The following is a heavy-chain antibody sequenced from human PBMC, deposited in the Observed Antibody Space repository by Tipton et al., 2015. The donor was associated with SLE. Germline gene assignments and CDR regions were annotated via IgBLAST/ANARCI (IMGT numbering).Heavy chain of an antibody. CDR1: GGSISSSSYY. CDR3: ARDGGNWAAAALGH. V-gene: IGHV4-39*07. Sequence: TLSLTCTVSGGSISSSSYYWGWIRQPPGKGLEWIGSIYYSGSTNYNPSLKSRVTISVDTSKNQFSLKLSSVTAADTAVYYCARDGGNWAAAALGHWGQGTLVTVSS. D-gene: IGHD6-13*01. J-gene: IGHJ4*02. CDR2: IYYSGST.